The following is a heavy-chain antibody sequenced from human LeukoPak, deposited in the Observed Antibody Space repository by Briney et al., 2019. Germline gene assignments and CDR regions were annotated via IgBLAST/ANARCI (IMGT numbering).Heavy chain of an antibody. Sequence: GGSLRLSCAASGFTFSDYYMSWLRQAAGKGLEWVSYISSSGSPIYYSDSVKGRFTISRDNAKNSLYLQMNSLRAEDTAVYYCARGRSTHRYWGQGTLVTVSS. J-gene: IGHJ4*02. D-gene: IGHD6-13*01. CDR2: ISSSGSPI. CDR3: ARGRSTHRY. V-gene: IGHV3-11*01. CDR1: GFTFSDYY.